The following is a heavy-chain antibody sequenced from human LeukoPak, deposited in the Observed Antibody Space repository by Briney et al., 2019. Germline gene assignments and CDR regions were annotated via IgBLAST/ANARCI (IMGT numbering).Heavy chain of an antibody. CDR1: GGTFSSYA. CDR3: ARSIAAAGLDAFVI. Sequence: SVKVSCKASGGTFSSYAISWVRQAPGQGLEWMGRIIPIFGTANYAQKFQGRVTITTDESTSTAYMELSSLRSEDTAVYYCARSIAAAGLDAFVIWGQGTMVTVSS. D-gene: IGHD6-13*01. V-gene: IGHV1-69*05. CDR2: IIPIFGTA. J-gene: IGHJ3*02.